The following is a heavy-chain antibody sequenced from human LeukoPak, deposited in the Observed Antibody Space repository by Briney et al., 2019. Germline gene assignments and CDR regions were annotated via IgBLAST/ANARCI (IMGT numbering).Heavy chain of an antibody. CDR3: ARGKVSTSGYYFDY. D-gene: IGHD2-2*01. Sequence: PSQTLSLTCAVSGGSISSGGYSWSWIRQPPGKGLEWIGCIYHSGSTYYNPSLKSRVTISVDRSKNQFSLKLSSVTAADTAVYYCARGKVSTSGYYFDYWGQGTLVTVSS. CDR2: IYHSGST. J-gene: IGHJ4*02. V-gene: IGHV4-30-2*01. CDR1: GGSISSGGYS.